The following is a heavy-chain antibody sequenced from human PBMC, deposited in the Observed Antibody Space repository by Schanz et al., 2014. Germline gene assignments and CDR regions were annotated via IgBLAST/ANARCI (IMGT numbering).Heavy chain of an antibody. V-gene: IGHV3-48*04. D-gene: IGHD2-2*01. J-gene: IGHJ4*02. CDR2: ICSSGNTI. Sequence: VQLVESGGGVVQFGRSLRLSCVASGFTFSSYGMHWVRQAPGKGLEWVSYICSSGNTIYYADSVKGRFTISRDNAKNSLYLQMNSLRAEDTAVYYCAKDSTHIDIVLVPTAIDYWGQGTLVTVSS. CDR3: AKDSTHIDIVLVPTAIDY. CDR1: GFTFSSYG.